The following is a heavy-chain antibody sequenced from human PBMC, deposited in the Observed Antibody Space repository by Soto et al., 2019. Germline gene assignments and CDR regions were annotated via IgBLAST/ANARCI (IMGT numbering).Heavy chain of an antibody. J-gene: IGHJ5*02. Sequence: SETLSLTCAVSGGSISSSNWWSWVRQPPGKGLEWIGYIYYSGSTYYNPSLKSRVTISVDTSKNQFSLKLSSVTAADTAVYYCARGRPVVLDPWGQGTLVTVSS. CDR2: IYYSGST. CDR1: GGSISSSNW. CDR3: ARGRPVVLDP. V-gene: IGHV4-30-4*01. D-gene: IGHD2-21*01.